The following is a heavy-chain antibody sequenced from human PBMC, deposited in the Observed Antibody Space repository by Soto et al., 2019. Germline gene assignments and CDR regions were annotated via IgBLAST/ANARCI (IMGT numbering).Heavy chain of an antibody. V-gene: IGHV2-5*02. CDR2: IYWDDDK. CDR3: AHSRPPRLLDY. CDR1: GFSLSTSGVG. J-gene: IGHJ4*02. Sequence: QITLKESGPTLVKPTQTLTLTCTFSGFSLSTSGVGVGWIRQPPGKALEWLALIYWDDDKRYSSSLNSRLTTATATPNSLAVLTMTTMDPVDTATYYCAHSRPPRLLDYWGQGTLVTVSS.